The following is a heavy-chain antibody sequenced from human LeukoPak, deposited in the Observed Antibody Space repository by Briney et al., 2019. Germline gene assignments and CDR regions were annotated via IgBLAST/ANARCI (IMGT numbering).Heavy chain of an antibody. J-gene: IGHJ6*03. V-gene: IGHV3-48*01. CDR3: ARTRITIFGVVIGDYYMDV. CDR2: ISSSSSTI. CDR1: GFTISSYS. D-gene: IGHD3-3*01. Sequence: GGSLRLSCAASGFTISSYSMSWVRQAPGKGLEWVSYISSSSSTIYYADSVKGRFTISRDNAKNSLYLQMNSLRAEDTAVYYCARTRITIFGVVIGDYYMDVWGKGTTVTVSS.